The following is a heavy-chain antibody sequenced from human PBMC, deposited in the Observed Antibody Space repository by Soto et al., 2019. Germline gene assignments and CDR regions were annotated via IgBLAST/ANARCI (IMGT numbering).Heavy chain of an antibody. V-gene: IGHV1-18*01. CDR3: ARGRITIFGVVILDFDY. CDR2: ISAYNGNT. Sequence: GASVKVSCKASGYTFTSYGISWVRQAPGQGLEWMGWISAYNGNTNYAQKLQGRVTMTTDTSTSTAYMELRSLRSDDTAVYYCARGRITIFGVVILDFDYWGQGTLVTVSS. CDR1: GYTFTSYG. D-gene: IGHD3-3*01. J-gene: IGHJ4*02.